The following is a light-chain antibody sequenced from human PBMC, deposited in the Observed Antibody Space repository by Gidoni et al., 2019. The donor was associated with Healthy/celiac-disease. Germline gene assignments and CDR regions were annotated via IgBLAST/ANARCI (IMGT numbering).Light chain of an antibody. Sequence: DIQLTHSPSSLSGSVGDRVTITCRVSQGISSYLHWYQQKPGKAPKLLIYAASSLQSGVPSRFSGSGSGTDFTLTISSLQPEDFATYYCQQSYSTRFTFGQGTKVEIK. CDR3: QQSYSTRFT. CDR1: QGISSY. J-gene: IGKJ1*01. CDR2: AAS. V-gene: IGKV1-39*01.